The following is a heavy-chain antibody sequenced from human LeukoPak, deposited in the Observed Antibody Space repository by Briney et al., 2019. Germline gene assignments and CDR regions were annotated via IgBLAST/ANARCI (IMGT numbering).Heavy chain of an antibody. CDR1: GFTFSSYG. CDR3: ARDRGYDNAFDI. J-gene: IGHJ3*02. V-gene: IGHV3-30*03. CDR2: ISYDGSNK. Sequence: PGGSLRLSCAASGFTFSSYGMHWVRQAPGKGLEWVAVISYDGSNKYYTDSVKGRFTISRDNSKNTLYLQMNSLRAEDTAVYYCARDRGYDNAFDIWGQGTMVTVSS. D-gene: IGHD5-12*01.